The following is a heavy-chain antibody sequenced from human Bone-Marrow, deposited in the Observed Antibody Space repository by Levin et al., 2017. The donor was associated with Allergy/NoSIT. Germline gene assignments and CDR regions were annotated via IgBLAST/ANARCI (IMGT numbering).Heavy chain of an antibody. CDR2: IWHDGSQT. Sequence: GGSLRLSCAASGFDFRFYAMHWLRQAPGKGLEWVAVIWHDGSQTFYADSVKGRFTISRDNPSRKLFLQMDRVTADDTAVFYCATASRPSSDSLVAFPEAFATWGQGTLVAVSS. CDR3: ATASRPSSDSLVAFPEAFAT. V-gene: IGHV3-33*01. CDR1: GFDFRFYA. D-gene: IGHD3-22*01. J-gene: IGHJ5*02.